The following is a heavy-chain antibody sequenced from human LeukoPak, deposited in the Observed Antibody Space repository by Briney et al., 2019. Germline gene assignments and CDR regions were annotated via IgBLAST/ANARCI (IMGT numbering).Heavy chain of an antibody. CDR1: GYTFTSYG. Sequence: GASVKVSCKASGYTFTSYGISWVRQAPGQGLEWMGWISAYNGNTNYAQKLQGRVTMTTDTSTSTAYMELRSLRSDDTAVYYCARAYDSSGYPDAFDIWGQGTMVTVSS. D-gene: IGHD3-22*01. CDR2: ISAYNGNT. J-gene: IGHJ3*02. CDR3: ARAYDSSGYPDAFDI. V-gene: IGHV1-18*01.